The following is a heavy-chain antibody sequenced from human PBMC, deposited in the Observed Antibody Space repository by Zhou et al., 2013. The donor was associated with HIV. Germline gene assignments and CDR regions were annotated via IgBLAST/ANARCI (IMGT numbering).Heavy chain of an antibody. J-gene: IGHJ5*02. V-gene: IGHV1-18*01. CDR2: ISAYNGNT. CDR1: GYTFTSYG. Sequence: QVQLVQSGAEVKKPGASVKVSCKASGYTFTSYGISWVRQAPGQGLEWMGWISAYNGNTNYAQKLQGRVTMTTDTSTSTAYMELRSLRSDDTAVYYCARESISLGTMVRGGSNWFDPGAREPWSPSPQ. CDR3: ARESISLGTMVRGGSNWFDP. D-gene: IGHD3-10*01.